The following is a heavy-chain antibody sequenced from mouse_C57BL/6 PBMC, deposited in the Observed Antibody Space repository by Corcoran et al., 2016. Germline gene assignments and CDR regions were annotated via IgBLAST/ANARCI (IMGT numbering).Heavy chain of an antibody. V-gene: IGHV1-80*01. CDR3: ARGGPYGSSLDY. D-gene: IGHD1-1*01. CDR1: GYAFSSYW. J-gene: IGHJ2*01. CDR2: IYPGDGDT. Sequence: QVQLQQSGAELVKPGASVKISCKASGYAFSSYWMNWVKQRPGKGLEWIGQIYPGDGDTNYNGKFKGKATLTADKSSSTAYMQLSSLTSEDSAVYFCARGGPYGSSLDYWGQGTTLTVSS.